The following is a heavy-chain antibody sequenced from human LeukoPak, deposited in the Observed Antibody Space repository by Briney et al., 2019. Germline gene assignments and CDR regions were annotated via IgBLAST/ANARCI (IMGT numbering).Heavy chain of an antibody. D-gene: IGHD2-2*01. CDR2: INHSGST. CDR3: ASRGRTHYAFDI. V-gene: IGHV4-34*01. J-gene: IGHJ3*02. CDR1: GGSFSGYY. Sequence: PSETLSLTCAVYGGSFSGYYWSWIRQPPGKGLEWIGEINHSGSTNYNPSLKSRVTISVDTSKNQFSLKLSSVTAADTAVYYCASRGRTHYAFDIWGQGTMVTVSS.